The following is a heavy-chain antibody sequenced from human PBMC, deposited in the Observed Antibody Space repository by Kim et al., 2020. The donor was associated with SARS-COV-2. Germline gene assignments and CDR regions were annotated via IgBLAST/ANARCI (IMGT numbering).Heavy chain of an antibody. CDR2: IYYSGST. J-gene: IGHJ6*02. CDR1: GGSISSYY. CDR3: ASGAGGYYYGMDV. D-gene: IGHD3-10*01. V-gene: IGHV4-59*13. Sequence: SETLSLTCTVSGGSISSYYWSWIRQPPGKGLEWIGYIYYSGSTNYNPSLKSRVTISVDTSKNQFSLKLSSVTAADTAVYYCASGAGGYYYGMDVWGQGTTVTVSS.